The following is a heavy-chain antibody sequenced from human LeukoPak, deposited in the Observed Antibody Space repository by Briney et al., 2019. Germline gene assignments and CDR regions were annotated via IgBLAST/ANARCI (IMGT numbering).Heavy chain of an antibody. J-gene: IGHJ5*02. V-gene: IGHV3-30*02. Sequence: PGGSLRLSCAASGFTFRSYGMHWVRQAPGKGLEWVAFIRYDGSNKYYADSVKGRFTISRDNSKNTLYLQMNSLRAEDTAFFFQAEDGIRDSPGGRNWFDPWGQGTLVTVSS. D-gene: IGHD3-16*01. CDR3: AEDGIRDSPGGRNWFDP. CDR1: GFTFRSYG. CDR2: IRYDGSNK.